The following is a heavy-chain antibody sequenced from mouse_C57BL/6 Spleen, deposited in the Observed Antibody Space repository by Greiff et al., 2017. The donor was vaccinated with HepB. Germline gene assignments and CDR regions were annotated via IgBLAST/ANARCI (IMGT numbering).Heavy chain of an antibody. D-gene: IGHD2-1*01. CDR2: ISDGGSYT. J-gene: IGHJ4*01. CDR1: GFTFSSYA. CDR3: ARDLDLQGAMDY. V-gene: IGHV5-4*01. Sequence: EVQVVESGGGLVKPGGSLKLSCAASGFTFSSYAMSWVRQTPEKRLEWVATISDGGSYTYYPDNVKGRFTISRDNAKNNLYLQMSHLKSEDTAMYYCARDLDLQGAMDYWGQGTSVTVSS.